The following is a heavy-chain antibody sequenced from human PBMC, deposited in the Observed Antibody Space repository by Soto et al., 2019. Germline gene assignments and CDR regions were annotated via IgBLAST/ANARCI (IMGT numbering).Heavy chain of an antibody. CDR2: IIPIIGII. Sequence: SVKVSCKASGGTFSTYTITWVRQAPGQGLEWMGRIIPIIGIINYAQKFQGRVTISADKFTGTAYMELTGLRSDDTAVYYCAGDPDSHYNDSHASSYPWGQGTLITVSS. CDR3: AGDPDSHYNDSHASSYP. CDR1: GGTFSTYT. V-gene: IGHV1-69*04. J-gene: IGHJ5*02. D-gene: IGHD4-4*01.